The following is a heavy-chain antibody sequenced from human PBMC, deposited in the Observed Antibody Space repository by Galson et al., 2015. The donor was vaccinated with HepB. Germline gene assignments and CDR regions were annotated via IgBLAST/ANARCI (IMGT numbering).Heavy chain of an antibody. CDR2: IYTDGST. CDR1: GFTVSINY. Sequence: SLRLSCAASGFTVSINYMSWVRQAPGKGLDRVSVIYTDGSTYYADSVKGRFTISRDNSKNTLYLQMNSLRPEDTAVYYCARARTGDGAAFFDYWGQGTLVTVSS. V-gene: IGHV3-53*01. D-gene: IGHD7-27*01. CDR3: ARARTGDGAAFFDY. J-gene: IGHJ4*02.